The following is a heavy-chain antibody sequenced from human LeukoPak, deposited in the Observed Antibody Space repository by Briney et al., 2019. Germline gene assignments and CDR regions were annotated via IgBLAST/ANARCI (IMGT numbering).Heavy chain of an antibody. Sequence: SETLSLTCAVSGGSISSGDYSWSWIRQPPGKGLEWIGYIYHSGSTYYNPSLKSRVTISVDRSKNQFSLKLSSVTAADTAVYYCARAIAAAWVDYWGQGTLVTVSS. CDR2: IYHSGST. D-gene: IGHD6-13*01. CDR3: ARAIAAAWVDY. V-gene: IGHV4-30-2*01. CDR1: GGSISSGDYS. J-gene: IGHJ4*02.